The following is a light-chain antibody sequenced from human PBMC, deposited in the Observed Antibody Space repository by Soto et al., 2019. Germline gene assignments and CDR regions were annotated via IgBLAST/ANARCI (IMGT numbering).Light chain of an antibody. CDR1: QSVSTN. CDR2: GAS. CDR3: QQRSNWPRGFT. V-gene: IGKV3-15*01. J-gene: IGKJ3*01. Sequence: EIVMTQSPTTLSVSPGERATLSCRASQSVSTNLAWYQQKPCQAPRLLIHGASARAPGFPARFSGSGSGTDFTLTISSLEPEDFAVYYCQQRSNWPRGFTFGPGTKVDIK.